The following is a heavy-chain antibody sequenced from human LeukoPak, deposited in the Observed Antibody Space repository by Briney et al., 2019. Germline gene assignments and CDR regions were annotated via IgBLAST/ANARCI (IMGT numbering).Heavy chain of an antibody. Sequence: GGSLRLSCAASEFTFSSYAMSWVRRAPGKGLEWVSAISGSGGRTYYAESVKGRFTISRDNNENTLYLQMNSLRAEDTGVYYCAKAGRYLDLWGRGTLVTVSS. CDR1: EFTFSSYA. V-gene: IGHV3-23*01. J-gene: IGHJ2*01. CDR2: ISGSGGRT. D-gene: IGHD3-10*01. CDR3: AKAGRYLDL.